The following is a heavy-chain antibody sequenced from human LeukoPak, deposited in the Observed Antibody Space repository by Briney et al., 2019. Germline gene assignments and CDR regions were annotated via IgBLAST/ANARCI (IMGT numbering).Heavy chain of an antibody. CDR2: ISYDGSNK. CDR3: ARDRFVVQYYFDY. CDR1: GFTFSSYG. Sequence: GGSLRLSCAASGFTFSSYGMHWVRQAPGKGLEWVAVISYDGSNKYYADSVKGRFTISRDNSKNTLYLQMNSLRAEDTAVYYCARDRFVVQYYFDYWGQGTLVTVSS. V-gene: IGHV3-30*03. D-gene: IGHD3-3*01. J-gene: IGHJ4*02.